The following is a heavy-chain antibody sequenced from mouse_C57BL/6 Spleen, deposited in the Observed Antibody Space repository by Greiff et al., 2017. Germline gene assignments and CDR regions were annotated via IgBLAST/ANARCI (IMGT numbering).Heavy chain of an antibody. Sequence: QVQLKESGAELVRPGTSVKVSCTASGYAFTNDLIEWVKQRPGQGLEWIGVINPGSGGTNYNEKFKGKATLTADKSSSTAYMQLSSLTSEDSAVYFCARGGTGRWYCDVWGTGTTVTVSS. CDR2: INPGSGGT. J-gene: IGHJ1*03. V-gene: IGHV1-54*01. CDR3: ARGGTGRWYCDV. D-gene: IGHD3-3*01. CDR1: GYAFTNDL.